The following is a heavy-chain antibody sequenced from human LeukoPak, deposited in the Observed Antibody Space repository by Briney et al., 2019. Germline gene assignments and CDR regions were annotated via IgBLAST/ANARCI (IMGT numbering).Heavy chain of an antibody. CDR1: GGSISSYY. Sequence: SQTLSLTCTVSGGSISSYYWSWIRQPPGKGLEWIGYIYYRGSTNYNPSLKSRVTISVDTSKNQFSLKLSSVTAADTAVYYCARGIVGATTDYWGQGTLVTVSS. V-gene: IGHV4-59*01. CDR3: ARGIVGATTDY. CDR2: IYYRGST. D-gene: IGHD1-26*01. J-gene: IGHJ4*02.